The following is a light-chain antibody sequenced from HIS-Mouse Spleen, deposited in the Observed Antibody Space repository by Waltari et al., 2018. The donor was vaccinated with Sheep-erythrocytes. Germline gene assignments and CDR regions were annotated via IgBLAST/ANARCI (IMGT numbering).Light chain of an antibody. V-gene: IGLV1-47*01. CDR1: SSNIGSNY. J-gene: IGLJ3*02. CDR3: AAWDDSLSGPV. CDR2: GNN. Sequence: QSVLTQPPSASGTPGQRVTISCSGSSSNIGSNYGYWYQQLPGTAPKLPVYGNNKRPSGVPDRFSGSKSGTSASLAISGLRSEDEADYYCAAWDDSLSGPVFGGGTKLTVL.